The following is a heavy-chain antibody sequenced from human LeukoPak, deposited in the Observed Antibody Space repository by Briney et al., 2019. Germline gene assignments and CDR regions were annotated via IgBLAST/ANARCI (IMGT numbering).Heavy chain of an antibody. J-gene: IGHJ2*01. Sequence: SETLSLTCAVYGGSFSGYYWSWIRQPPGKGLEWIGSFYYSGYTYYNPSLKSRVTISVDTSKNQFSLKLSSVTAADTAVYYCAKHGLWDFDLWGRGTLVTVSS. CDR1: GGSFSGYY. V-gene: IGHV4-34*01. CDR3: AKHGLWDFDL. CDR2: FYYSGYT. D-gene: IGHD2-8*01.